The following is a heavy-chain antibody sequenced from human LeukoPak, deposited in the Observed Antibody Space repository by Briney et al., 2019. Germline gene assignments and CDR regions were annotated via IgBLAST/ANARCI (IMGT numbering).Heavy chain of an antibody. J-gene: IGHJ4*02. D-gene: IGHD3-10*01. V-gene: IGHV3-23*01. CDR1: GFTFSSYA. Sequence: GGSLRLSCAASGFTFSSYAMSWARQAPGKGLEWVSAISGSGGSTYYADSVKGRFTISRDNSKNTLYLQMNSLRAEDTAVYYCAKKPTYYYGSGSYRPPGYFDYWGQGTLVTVSS. CDR2: ISGSGGST. CDR3: AKKPTYYYGSGSYRPPGYFDY.